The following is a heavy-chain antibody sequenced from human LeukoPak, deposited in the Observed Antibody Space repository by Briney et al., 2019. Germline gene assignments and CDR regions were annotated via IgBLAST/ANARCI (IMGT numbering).Heavy chain of an antibody. Sequence: ASVKVSCKASGYTFTSYAMHWVRQAPGQRLEWMGWINAGNGNTKYSQKFQGRVTITRDTSASTAYMELSSLRSEDTAVYYCARDLVAAAGTFGLGWFDPWGQGTLVTVSS. V-gene: IGHV1-3*01. CDR3: ARDLVAAAGTFGLGWFDP. CDR1: GYTFTSYA. J-gene: IGHJ5*02. CDR2: INAGNGNT. D-gene: IGHD6-13*01.